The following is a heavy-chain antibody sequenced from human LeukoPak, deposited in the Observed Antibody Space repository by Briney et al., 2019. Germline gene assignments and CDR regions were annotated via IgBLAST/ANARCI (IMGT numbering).Heavy chain of an antibody. J-gene: IGHJ4*02. Sequence: SGGSLRLSCAASGFAFDDYAMHCVRQAPGKGLEWVSGISWNSGSIGYADSVKGRFTISRDNAKNSLYLQMNSLRAEDTAVYYCARGVFDYWGQGTLVTVSS. CDR2: ISWNSGSI. V-gene: IGHV3-9*01. CDR3: ARGVFDY. CDR1: GFAFDDYA.